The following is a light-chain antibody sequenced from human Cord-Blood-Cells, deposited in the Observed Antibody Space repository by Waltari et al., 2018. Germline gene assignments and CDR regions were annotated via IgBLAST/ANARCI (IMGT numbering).Light chain of an antibody. V-gene: IGLV2-23*01. J-gene: IGLJ3*02. CDR2: GGS. CDR1: SSGVVSYHL. CDR3: CSYAGSSTLV. Sequence: QSALPQPASVAGSPGQSITIPCPGTSSGVVSYHLVSWYQQHPGKAPKLMIYGGSKRPSGVSNRCSGSKSGNTASLTISGLQAEDEADYYCCSYAGSSTLVFGGGTKLTVL.